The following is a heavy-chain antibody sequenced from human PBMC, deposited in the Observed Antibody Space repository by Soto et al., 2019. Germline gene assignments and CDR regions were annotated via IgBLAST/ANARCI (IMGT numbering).Heavy chain of an antibody. D-gene: IGHD2-2*01. CDR1: GFTFSSYA. J-gene: IGHJ5*02. CDR3: ADQDIVVVPAAP. V-gene: IGHV3-23*01. Sequence: GGSLRLSCAASGFTFSSYAMSWDRQAPGKGLEWVSAISGSGGSTYYADSVKGRFTISRDNSKNTLYLQMNSLRAEDTAVYYCADQDIVVVPAAPWGQGTLVTVPS. CDR2: ISGSGGST.